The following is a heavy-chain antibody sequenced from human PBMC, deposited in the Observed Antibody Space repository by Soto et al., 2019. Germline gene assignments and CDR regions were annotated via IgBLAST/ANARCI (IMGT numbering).Heavy chain of an antibody. CDR3: ASIGMVRDLNYYYYGMDV. V-gene: IGHV4-34*01. J-gene: IGHJ6*02. CDR2: INHSGST. CDR1: GGSFSGYY. Sequence: PSETLSLTCAVSGGSFSGYYWSWIRQPPGKGLEWMGEINHSGSTNYNPSLKSRVTISVDTSKNQFSLKLSSVTAAGTAVYYCASIGMVRDLNYYYYGMDVWGQGTTVTVSS. D-gene: IGHD3-10*01.